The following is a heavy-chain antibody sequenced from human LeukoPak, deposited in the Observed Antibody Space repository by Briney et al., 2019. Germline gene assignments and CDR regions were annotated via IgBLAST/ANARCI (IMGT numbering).Heavy chain of an antibody. D-gene: IGHD5-12*01. J-gene: IGHJ5*02. CDR3: ARSDVYIVATIRSSSFDP. CDR1: GGSISSSSYY. Sequence: PSETPSLTCTVSGGSISSSSYYWGWIRQPPGKGLEWIGSIYYSGSTYYNPSLKSRVTISVDTSKNQFSLKLSSVTAADTAVYYCARSDVYIVATIRSSSFDPWGQGTLVTVSS. CDR2: IYYSGST. V-gene: IGHV4-39*01.